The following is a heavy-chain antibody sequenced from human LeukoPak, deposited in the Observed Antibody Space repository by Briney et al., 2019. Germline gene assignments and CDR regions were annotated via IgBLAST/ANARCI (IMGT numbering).Heavy chain of an antibody. D-gene: IGHD3-22*01. Sequence: GGSLRLSCAASGFTFSSYAMHWVRQAPGKGLEWVAVISYDGSNKYYADSVKGRFTISRDNSKNTLYLQMNSLRAEDTAVYYCARDPTTHYYDSSGYLDYWGQGTLVTVSS. J-gene: IGHJ4*02. V-gene: IGHV3-30-3*01. CDR2: ISYDGSNK. CDR3: ARDPTTHYYDSSGYLDY. CDR1: GFTFSSYA.